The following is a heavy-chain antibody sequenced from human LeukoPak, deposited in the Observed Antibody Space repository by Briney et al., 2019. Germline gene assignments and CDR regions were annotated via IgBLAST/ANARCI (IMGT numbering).Heavy chain of an antibody. CDR1: GFSLTSYW. V-gene: IGHV3-74*01. CDR2: INSDGRTT. CDR3: ASGYCSGGGCNSG. J-gene: IGHJ4*01. D-gene: IGHD2-15*01. Sequence: GGSLRLSCAASGFSLTSYWMHWVRQAPGKGLVWVSRINSDGRTTTYADPVKGRFTISRDNAKNTVYLEMNSLRVEDTAVYYCASGYCSGGGCNSGWGHGTLVTVSS.